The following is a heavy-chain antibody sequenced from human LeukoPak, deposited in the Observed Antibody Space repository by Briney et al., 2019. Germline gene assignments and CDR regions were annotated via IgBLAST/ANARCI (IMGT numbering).Heavy chain of an antibody. J-gene: IGHJ4*02. V-gene: IGHV3-53*01. CDR2: IYSGGTT. CDR3: ARGSCSRTSCFEFDY. Sequence: PGRSLRLSCAPSGFTVSSNYMSWVRQAPGKGLEWVSIIYSGGTTYYANSVKGRFTISRDSSTNTLYLQMNSLTAEDTAVYFCARGSCSRTSCFEFDYWGQGTPVTVSS. D-gene: IGHD2-2*01. CDR1: GFTVSSNY.